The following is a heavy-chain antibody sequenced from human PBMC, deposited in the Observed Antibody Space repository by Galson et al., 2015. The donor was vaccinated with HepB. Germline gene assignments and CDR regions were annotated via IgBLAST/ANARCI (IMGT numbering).Heavy chain of an antibody. CDR1: GFTFSGSA. Sequence: SLRLSCAASGFTFSGSAMHWVRQASGKGLEWVGRIRSKANSYATAYAASVKGRFTISRDDSKNTAYLQMNSLKTEDTAVYYCTNTIAAAGTVDYWGQGTLVTVSS. CDR3: TNTIAAAGTVDY. V-gene: IGHV3-73*01. D-gene: IGHD6-13*01. CDR2: IRSKANSYAT. J-gene: IGHJ4*02.